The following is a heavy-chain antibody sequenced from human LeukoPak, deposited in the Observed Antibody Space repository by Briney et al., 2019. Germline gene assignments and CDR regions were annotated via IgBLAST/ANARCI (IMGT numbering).Heavy chain of an antibody. V-gene: IGHV1-2*02. Sequence: GASVKVSCKASGYTFTGYYMHWVRQAPGQGLEWMGWINPNSGGTNYAQKFLGRVTMTRDTSISTAYMELRRLRSDDTAVYYCARVGGGLTGSYSTFDYWGQGTLVTVSS. CDR1: GYTFTGYY. CDR2: INPNSGGT. J-gene: IGHJ4*02. D-gene: IGHD1-26*01. CDR3: ARVGGGLTGSYSTFDY.